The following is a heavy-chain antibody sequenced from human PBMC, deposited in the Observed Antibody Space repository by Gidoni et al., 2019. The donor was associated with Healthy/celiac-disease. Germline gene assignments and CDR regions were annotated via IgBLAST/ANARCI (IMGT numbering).Heavy chain of an antibody. D-gene: IGHD3-10*01. CDR2: IYYSGST. V-gene: IGHV4-39*01. CDR1: GGSISSSSYY. J-gene: IGHJ6*03. CDR3: ARRYGSAPYYRDV. Sequence: QLQLQESGPGLVKPSAALSLTCTVSGGSISSSSYYWGWIRQPPGKWLEWIGSIYYSGSTYYNPSLKSRVTISVDTSKNQFSLKLSSVTAADTAVYYCARRYGSAPYYRDVWGKGTTVTVSS.